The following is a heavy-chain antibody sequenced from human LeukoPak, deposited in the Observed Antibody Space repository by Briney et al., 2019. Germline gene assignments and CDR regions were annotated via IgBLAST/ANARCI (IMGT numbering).Heavy chain of an antibody. Sequence: PSETLSLTCTVSGGSISSYYWSWIRQPAGKGLEWIGRIYTSGSTNYNPSLKSRVTMSVDTSKNQFSLNLSSVTAADTAVYYCARDKTESGSDYAVDYWGQGTLVTVSS. V-gene: IGHV4-4*07. CDR2: IYTSGST. CDR3: ARDKTESGSDYAVDY. J-gene: IGHJ4*02. D-gene: IGHD5-12*01. CDR1: GGSISSYY.